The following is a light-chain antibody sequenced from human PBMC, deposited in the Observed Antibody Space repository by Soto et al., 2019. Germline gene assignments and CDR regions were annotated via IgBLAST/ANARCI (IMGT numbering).Light chain of an antibody. J-gene: IGKJ2*01. CDR1: QGIRSA. V-gene: IGKV1D-13*01. Sequence: AIQLTQSPSSLSASVGDSVTITCRASQGIRSALAWYQQTPGRAPKLLIYDASTLESGVPSRFSGSGSGTDFSLTVDSLQPEDTATYYCQQYDHPPYTFGQGTKLEIK. CDR3: QQYDHPPYT. CDR2: DAS.